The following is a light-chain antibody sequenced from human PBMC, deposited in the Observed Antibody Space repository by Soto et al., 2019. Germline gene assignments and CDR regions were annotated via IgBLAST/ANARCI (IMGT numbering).Light chain of an antibody. CDR1: QSISNNF. Sequence: EDVLTQSPGTLSLSPGERATLSCRASQSISNNFLAWYQQKPGQAPRLLIYGASSRATGIPGRFSASGSETDFPLPISRMQPEDFGVSYCQEYGSFRGPFGQGTNVEIK. V-gene: IGKV3-20*01. J-gene: IGKJ1*01. CDR2: GAS. CDR3: QEYGSFRGP.